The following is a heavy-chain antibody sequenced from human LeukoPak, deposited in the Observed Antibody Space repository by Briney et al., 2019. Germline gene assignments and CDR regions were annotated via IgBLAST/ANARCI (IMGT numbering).Heavy chain of an antibody. CDR3: ARDRGIAVTSWFDP. D-gene: IGHD6-19*01. J-gene: IGHJ5*02. Sequence: SVKVSCKASGGTFSSYAISWVRQAPGQGLEWMGGIIPIFGTANYAQKFQGRVTITADESTSTAYMELSSLRSEDTAVYYCARDRGIAVTSWFDPWGQGTLVTVSS. CDR1: GGTFSSYA. V-gene: IGHV1-69*13. CDR2: IIPIFGTA.